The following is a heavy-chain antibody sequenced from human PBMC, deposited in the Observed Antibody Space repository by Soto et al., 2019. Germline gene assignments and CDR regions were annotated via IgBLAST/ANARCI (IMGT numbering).Heavy chain of an antibody. Sequence: EVQLLESGGGLVQPGGSLRLSCAASGFTFSSYAMSWVRQAPGKGLEWVSAISGSGGSTYYADSVKGRFTISRDNSKNKLYLQMNSLRAEDTAVYYCAKATVVTEDYFDYWGQGTLVTVSS. J-gene: IGHJ4*02. CDR3: AKATVVTEDYFDY. D-gene: IGHD4-17*01. CDR2: ISGSGGST. CDR1: GFTFSSYA. V-gene: IGHV3-23*01.